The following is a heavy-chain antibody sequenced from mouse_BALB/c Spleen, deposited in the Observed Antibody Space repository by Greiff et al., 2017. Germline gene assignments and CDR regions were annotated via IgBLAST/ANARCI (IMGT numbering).Heavy chain of an antibody. CDR2: ISSGGSYT. J-gene: IGHJ4*01. Sequence: EVHLVESGGGLVKPGGSLKLSCAASGFTFSSYAMSWVRQSPEKRLEWVAEISSGGSYTYYPDTVTGRFTISSDNAKNTLYLEMSSLRSEDTAMYYCAREEYYAMDYWGQGTSVTVSS. V-gene: IGHV5-9-4*01. CDR3: AREEYYAMDY. CDR1: GFTFSSYA.